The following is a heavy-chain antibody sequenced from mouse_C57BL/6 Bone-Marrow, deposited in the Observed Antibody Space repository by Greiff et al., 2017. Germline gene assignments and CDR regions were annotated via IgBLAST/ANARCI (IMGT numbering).Heavy chain of an antibody. CDR3: ARDYGSSYGAWFAY. J-gene: IGHJ3*01. D-gene: IGHD1-1*01. CDR1: GYSFTDYN. CDR2: INPNYGTT. V-gene: IGHV1-39*01. Sequence: EVQLVESGPELVKPGASVKISCTASGYSFTDYNMNWVKQSNGKSLEWIGVINPNYGTTSYNQKFQGKATLTVDQSSSTAYMQLNSLTSEDSAVYYCARDYGSSYGAWFAYWGQGTLVTVSA.